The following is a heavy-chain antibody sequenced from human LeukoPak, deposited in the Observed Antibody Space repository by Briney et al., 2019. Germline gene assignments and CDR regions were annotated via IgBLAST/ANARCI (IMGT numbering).Heavy chain of an antibody. J-gene: IGHJ3*02. D-gene: IGHD3-22*01. CDR1: GYSISSGYY. CDR2: IYYSGST. Sequence: SETLSLTCTVSGYSISSGYYWGWIRQPPGKGLEWIGSIYYSGSTYYNPSLKSRVTISVDTSKNQFSLKLSSVTAADTAVYYCARQTYYYDSSGYYHGAFDIWGQGTMVTVSS. V-gene: IGHV4-38-2*02. CDR3: ARQTYYYDSSGYYHGAFDI.